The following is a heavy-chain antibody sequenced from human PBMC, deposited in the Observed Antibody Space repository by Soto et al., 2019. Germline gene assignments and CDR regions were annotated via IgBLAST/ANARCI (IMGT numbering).Heavy chain of an antibody. Sequence: SETLSLTCAVSGGSISSGGYSWSWIRQPPGKGLEWIGYIYNSGSTYYNPSLKSRITISIDKSKNQFSLKLSSVTAADTAVYYCARRYGGNSDAFDIWGQGTMVTVSS. J-gene: IGHJ3*02. V-gene: IGHV4-30-2*01. CDR1: GGSISSGGYS. CDR2: IYNSGST. D-gene: IGHD4-17*01. CDR3: ARRYGGNSDAFDI.